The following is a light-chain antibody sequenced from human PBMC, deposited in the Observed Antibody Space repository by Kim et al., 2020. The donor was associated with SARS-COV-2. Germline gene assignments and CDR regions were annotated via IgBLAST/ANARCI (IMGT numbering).Light chain of an antibody. CDR3: QQYDTLLT. Sequence: EIVMTQSPATLSVSPGERATLSCRASQSVSSNLAWYQQKPGQTPRLLIYGASTRATGIPATFSGSGSGTEFTLTISSLQSEDFAVYYCQQYDTLLTFGGGTKVDIK. V-gene: IGKV3-15*01. CDR1: QSVSSN. CDR2: GAS. J-gene: IGKJ4*01.